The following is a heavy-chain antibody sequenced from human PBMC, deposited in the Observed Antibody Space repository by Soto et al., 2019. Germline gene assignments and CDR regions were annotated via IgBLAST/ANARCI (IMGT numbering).Heavy chain of an antibody. D-gene: IGHD6-13*01. Sequence: ASVKVSCKASGYIFTDYYMHWVRQAPGQELGWMGRINPYNGGTNYAQKFQGRVTMTTDTSTSTAYTELRSLRSDDTAVYYCARVLSSSWHYYYYGMDVWGQGTTVTVSS. J-gene: IGHJ6*02. CDR3: ARVLSSSWHYYYYGMDV. CDR1: GYIFTDYY. V-gene: IGHV1-2*06. CDR2: INPYNGGT.